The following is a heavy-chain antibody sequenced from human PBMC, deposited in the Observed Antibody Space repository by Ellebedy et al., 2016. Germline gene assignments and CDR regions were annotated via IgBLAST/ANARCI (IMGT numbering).Heavy chain of an antibody. CDR1: GFTFSDYY. J-gene: IGHJ6*03. Sequence: GGSLRLXCAASGFTFSDYYMSWIRQAPGKGLEWVSYISSSGSTIYYADSVKGRFTISRDNAKNSLYLQMNSLRAEDTAVYYCARVPADSPYYYYYYMDVWGKGTTVTVSS. CDR3: ARVPADSPYYYYYYMDV. V-gene: IGHV3-11*01. D-gene: IGHD2-2*01. CDR2: ISSSGSTI.